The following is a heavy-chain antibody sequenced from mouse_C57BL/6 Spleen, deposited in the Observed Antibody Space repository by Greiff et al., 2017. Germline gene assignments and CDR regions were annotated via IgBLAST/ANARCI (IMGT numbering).Heavy chain of an antibody. J-gene: IGHJ4*01. CDR3: ARSPGGREGARDY. Sequence: EVQLQQSGPELVKPGASVKISCKASGYSFTDYNLNWVKQSNGTSLEWIGVINPNYGTTSSNQKFTGKATLTVDQSSSTAYMQLNSLTYEDSAVYYCARSPGGREGARDYWGQGTSVTVSS. CDR2: INPNYGTT. V-gene: IGHV1-39*01. D-gene: IGHD1-1*02. CDR1: GYSFTDYN.